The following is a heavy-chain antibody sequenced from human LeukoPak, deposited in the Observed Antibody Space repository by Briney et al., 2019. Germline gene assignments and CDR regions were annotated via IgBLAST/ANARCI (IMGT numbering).Heavy chain of an antibody. D-gene: IGHD2-15*01. V-gene: IGHV4-34*01. Sequence: SETLSLTCAVHGGSLSGYYWSWIRQSPGKGLEWIGEINHSGSTNYNPSLKSRVTLSVDTSKNQFSLKLSSVTAADTAVYYCGRVPYCSGGSCNYYYYYGLDVWGQGTTVTVSS. J-gene: IGHJ6*02. CDR3: GRVPYCSGGSCNYYYYYGLDV. CDR2: INHSGST. CDR1: GGSLSGYY.